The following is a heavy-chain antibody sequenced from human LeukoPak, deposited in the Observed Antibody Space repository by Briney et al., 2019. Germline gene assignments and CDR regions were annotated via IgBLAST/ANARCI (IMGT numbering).Heavy chain of an antibody. J-gene: IGHJ3*02. V-gene: IGHV1-18*01. CDR1: GYTFTSYG. CDR2: ISAYNGNT. CDR3: ARADCSSTSCYLWYAFDI. Sequence: ASVKVSCKASGYTFTSYGISWVRQAPGQGLEWMGWISAYNGNTNYAQKLQGRVTMTTDTSTSTAYMELRSLRSDDTAVYYCARADCSSTSCYLWYAFDIWGQGTMVTVSS. D-gene: IGHD2-2*01.